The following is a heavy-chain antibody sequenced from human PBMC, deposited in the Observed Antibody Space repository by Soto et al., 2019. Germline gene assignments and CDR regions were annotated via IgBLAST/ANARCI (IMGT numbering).Heavy chain of an antibody. V-gene: IGHV4-34*01. CDR1: GGSFGAYY. J-gene: IGHJ4*02. D-gene: IGHD6-6*01. CDR2: INDSGST. CDR3: ATWEQLRGYFNY. Sequence: SETLSLTCAVYGGSFGAYYWSWIRQPPGKGLEWIGEINDSGSTNYNPSLESRVTISVDTSKNQFSLNLSPVTAADTAVYYCATWEQLRGYFNYWGQGTHVTVSS.